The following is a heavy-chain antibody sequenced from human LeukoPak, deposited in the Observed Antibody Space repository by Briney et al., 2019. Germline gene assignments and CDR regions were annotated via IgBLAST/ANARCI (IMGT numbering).Heavy chain of an antibody. Sequence: VASVQVSCKASVYIFTSYGISWVRQAPGQGLEWMGWISAYNGSKNYAQKLQDRVTMTTNTSTSTAYLGLRSLRPNDTAVYYCARDPGCSYGHDYWGQGTLVTVSS. V-gene: IGHV1-18*01. D-gene: IGHD5-18*01. CDR1: VYIFTSYG. J-gene: IGHJ4*02. CDR3: ARDPGCSYGHDY. CDR2: ISAYNGSK.